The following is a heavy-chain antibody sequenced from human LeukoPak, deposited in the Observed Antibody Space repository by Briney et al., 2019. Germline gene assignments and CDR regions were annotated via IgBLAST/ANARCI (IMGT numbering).Heavy chain of an antibody. V-gene: IGHV4-59*01. J-gene: IGHJ4*02. Sequence: SETLSLTCTVSGASISSSYWSWIRQPPGKGLEWVGYFYYSGSPNYSSSLKSRVTISVDTSKNQFSLKLSSVTAADTAVYYCAREQGISSSNYFDYWGQGTLVTVSS. CDR1: GASISSSY. CDR3: AREQGISSSNYFDY. CDR2: FYYSGSP. D-gene: IGHD6-6*01.